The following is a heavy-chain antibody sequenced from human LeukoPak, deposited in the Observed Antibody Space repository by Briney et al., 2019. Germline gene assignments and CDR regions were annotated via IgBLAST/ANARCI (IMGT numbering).Heavy chain of an antibody. J-gene: IGHJ4*02. Sequence: GALRLSCAASGFTFSSYDMTWVRQAPGKGMEWVSYIGSRGSIIYYADSVKGRFTISRDNAKNSLYLQMNSLRAEDTAVYYCARDVNGYFYYWGQGTLVTVSS. CDR3: ARDVNGYFYY. V-gene: IGHV3-48*03. CDR2: IGSRGSII. CDR1: GFTFSSYD.